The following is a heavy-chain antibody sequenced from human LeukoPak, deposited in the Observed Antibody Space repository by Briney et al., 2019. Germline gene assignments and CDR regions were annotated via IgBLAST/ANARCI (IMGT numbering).Heavy chain of an antibody. CDR2: IGPSSSTI. D-gene: IGHD6-19*01. V-gene: IGHV3-48*02. CDR3: ARERGYSSGWYLDY. J-gene: IGHJ4*02. Sequence: PGGSLRLSCAASGFTFSSYSMNWVRQAPGKGLEWVSYIGPSSSTIFYAVSVKGRFTISRDNAKNSLYLQMNSLRDEDTAVYYCARERGYSSGWYLDYWGQGTLVTVSS. CDR1: GFTFSSYS.